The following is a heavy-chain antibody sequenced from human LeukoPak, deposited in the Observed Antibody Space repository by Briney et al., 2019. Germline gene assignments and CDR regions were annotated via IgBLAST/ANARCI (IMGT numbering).Heavy chain of an antibody. J-gene: IGHJ4*02. Sequence: ASVKVSCKASGYTFTDFFIHWVRQAPGQGLEWMGWINANSGDTFYAQKFQGRVTMTRDTSISTAYMELSRLTSDDTAVYYCARVMAAARGYWGQGTLVTVSS. V-gene: IGHV1-2*02. D-gene: IGHD6-6*01. CDR3: ARVMAAARGY. CDR1: GYTFTDFF. CDR2: INANSGDT.